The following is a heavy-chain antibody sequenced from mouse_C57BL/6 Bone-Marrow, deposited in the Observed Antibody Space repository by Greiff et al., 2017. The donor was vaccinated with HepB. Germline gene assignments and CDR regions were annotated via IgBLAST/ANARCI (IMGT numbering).Heavy chain of an antibody. CDR3: ARWIYYGSSYEVDY. CDR2: IYPRSGNT. V-gene: IGHV1-81*01. D-gene: IGHD1-1*01. J-gene: IGHJ2*01. CDR1: GYTFTSYG. Sequence: VHLVESGAELARPGASVKLSCKASGYTFTSYGISWVKQRTGQGLEWIGEIYPRSGNTYYNEKFKGKATLTADKSSSTAYMELRSLTSEGSAVYFCARWIYYGSSYEVDYWGQGTTLTVSS.